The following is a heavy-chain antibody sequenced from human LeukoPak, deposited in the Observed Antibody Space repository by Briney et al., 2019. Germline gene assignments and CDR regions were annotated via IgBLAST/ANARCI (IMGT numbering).Heavy chain of an antibody. V-gene: IGHV3-66*01. CDR1: GFTVSSIY. CDR3: AVGSTSVYTYGYLDY. CDR2: IYSGGSA. Sequence: GGSLRLSCAASGFTVSSIYMSWVRQAPGKGLEWVSIIYSGGSAYYADSVKGRFTISRDDSKKTLYLQMNSLRAEDTAVYYCAVGSTSVYTYGYLDYWGQGTLVTVSS. D-gene: IGHD5-18*01. J-gene: IGHJ4*02.